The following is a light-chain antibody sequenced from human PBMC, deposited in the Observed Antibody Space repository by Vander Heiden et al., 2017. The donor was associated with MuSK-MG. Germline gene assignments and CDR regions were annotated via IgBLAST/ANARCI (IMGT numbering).Light chain of an antibody. CDR2: GAA. V-gene: IGKV3-20*01. J-gene: IGKJ1*01. Sequence: ELVLTQSPGTLSLSPGERATLSCRASQTINSNYLAWYQQKPGQALRLLMYGAASRATGIPDRFSGSGSGTDFTLTISGVEPEDSALYYCQQYVRSPWTFGQGTKVEIK. CDR3: QQYVRSPWT. CDR1: QTINSNY.